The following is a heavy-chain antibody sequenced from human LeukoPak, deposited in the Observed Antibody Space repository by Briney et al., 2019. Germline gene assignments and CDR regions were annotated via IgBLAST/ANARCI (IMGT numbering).Heavy chain of an antibody. J-gene: IGHJ4*02. Sequence: GGSLRLSGAASGFTFSDCSMRWVRQAPGKGLEWVAVISYDGITKYYADSVKGRFTISSENSKNTLYLQMNSLRGEDTAVYSCASGPLTGTTNYWGQGTLVTVSS. CDR1: GFTFSDCS. D-gene: IGHD1-7*01. CDR3: ASGPLTGTTNY. CDR2: ISYDGITK. V-gene: IGHV3-30-3*01.